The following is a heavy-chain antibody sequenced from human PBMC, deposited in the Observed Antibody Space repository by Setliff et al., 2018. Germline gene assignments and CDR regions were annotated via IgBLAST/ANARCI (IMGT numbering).Heavy chain of an antibody. CDR3: ARNWHWGFDP. CDR2: IYLGGNP. Sequence: NPSETLFLTCTVSGDSIDTDIWWSWVRQSPGKGLEWIGEIYLGGNPTYNPSLKSRVTISIYKSKNQLSLDLTSVTAADTAVYYCARNWHWGFDPWGRGALVTVSS. J-gene: IGHJ5*02. V-gene: IGHV4-4*02. CDR1: GDSIDTDIW. D-gene: IGHD1-7*01.